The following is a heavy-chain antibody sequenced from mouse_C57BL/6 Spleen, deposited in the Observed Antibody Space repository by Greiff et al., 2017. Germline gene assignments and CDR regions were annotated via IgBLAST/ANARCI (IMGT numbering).Heavy chain of an antibody. CDR2: LNPSNGGT. D-gene: IGHD3-3*01. CDR3: AAWGPTYWYFDV. J-gene: IGHJ1*03. CDR1: GYTFTSYW. V-gene: IGHV1-53*01. Sequence: QVQLQQPGTELVKPGASVKLSCKASGYTFTSYWMHWVKQRPGQGLEWIGNLNPSNGGTNYNEKFKSKATLTVDKSSSTAYMQRSSLTSEDASVYYWAAWGPTYWYFDVWGTGTTVTVSS.